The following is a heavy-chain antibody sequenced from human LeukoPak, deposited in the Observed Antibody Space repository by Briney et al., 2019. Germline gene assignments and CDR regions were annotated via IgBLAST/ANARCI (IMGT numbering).Heavy chain of an antibody. J-gene: IGHJ4*02. CDR3: ARGPMVRGIYIDY. D-gene: IGHD3-10*01. CDR2: IYYSGST. Sequence: SETLSLTCTVSGGSISSSSYYWGWIRQPPGKGLEWIGSIYYSGSTYYNPSLKSRVTISVDTSKNQFSLKLSSVTAADTAVYYCARGPMVRGIYIDYWGQGTLVTVSS. CDR1: GGSISSSSYY. V-gene: IGHV4-39*07.